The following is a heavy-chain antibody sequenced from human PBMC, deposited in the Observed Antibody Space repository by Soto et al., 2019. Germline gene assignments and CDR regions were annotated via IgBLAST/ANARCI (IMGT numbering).Heavy chain of an antibody. J-gene: IGHJ6*02. CDR2: ISYDGSNK. CDR3: AKEIAGGLYCSGGSCYPRGPYYYYGMDV. CDR1: GFTFSSYG. V-gene: IGHV3-30*18. Sequence: GGSLRLSCAASGFTFSSYGMHWVRQAPGKGLEWVAVISYDGSNKYYADSVKGRFTISRDNSKNTLYLQMNSLRAEDTAVYYCAKEIAGGLYCSGGSCYPRGPYYYYGMDVWGQGTTVTVSS. D-gene: IGHD2-15*01.